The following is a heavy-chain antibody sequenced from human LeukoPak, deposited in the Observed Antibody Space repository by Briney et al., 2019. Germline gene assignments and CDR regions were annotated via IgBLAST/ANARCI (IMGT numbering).Heavy chain of an antibody. J-gene: IGHJ4*02. Sequence: GRSLRLSCAASGFTLSSYGMPWVRQAPGKGLEWVAVISYDGSNKYYADSVKGRFTISRDNSKNTLYLQMNSLRAEDTAVYYCAKDLVRDCSGGSCYGIDYWGQGTLVTVSS. CDR2: ISYDGSNK. V-gene: IGHV3-30*18. CDR3: AKDLVRDCSGGSCYGIDY. D-gene: IGHD2-15*01. CDR1: GFTLSSYG.